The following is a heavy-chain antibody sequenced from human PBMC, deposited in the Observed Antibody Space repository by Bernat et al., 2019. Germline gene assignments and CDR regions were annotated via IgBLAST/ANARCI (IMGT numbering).Heavy chain of an antibody. V-gene: IGHV3-48*02. CDR3: ARIRGASNYDG. Sequence: EVQLVESGGGLVQPGGSLRLSCAASGFTFSDYSMNWVRPAPGKGLEWVSYISSSSSAMYYADSVKGRFTISRDNAKNSLYLNMNSLRDEDTAVYYCARIRGASNYDGWGQGTLVTVSS. J-gene: IGHJ4*02. D-gene: IGHD4-11*01. CDR1: GFTFSDYS. CDR2: ISSSSSAM.